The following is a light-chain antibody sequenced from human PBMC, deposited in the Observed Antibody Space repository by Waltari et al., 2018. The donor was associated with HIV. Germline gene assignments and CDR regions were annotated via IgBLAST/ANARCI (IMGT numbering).Light chain of an antibody. J-gene: IGLJ3*02. V-gene: IGLV3-1*01. CDR1: ELGDTY. CDR3: QAWGSSTSGV. CDR2: QDN. Sequence: SYEVTQPPSVAVSPGQTASITRSGHELGDTYTCWYQQKPGQSPLLVIYQDNKRPSGIPERFSGSSSGHTATLTISGTLPMDEADYYCQAWGSSTSGVFGTGTKLTVL.